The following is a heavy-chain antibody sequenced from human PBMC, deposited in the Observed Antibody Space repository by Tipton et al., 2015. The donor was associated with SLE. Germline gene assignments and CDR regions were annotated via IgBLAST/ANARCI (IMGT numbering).Heavy chain of an antibody. CDR3: ARGFLYDGFQV. D-gene: IGHD2-2*02. CDR1: GDSVSTNSAA. J-gene: IGHJ1*01. V-gene: IGHV6-1*01. CDR2: TYYRSKWYS. Sequence: GLVKPSQTLSPTCAISGDSVSTNSAAWTWIRQSPSRGLEWLGRTYYRSKWYSDYAVSVKSRITINPDTSKNQFSLQLNSVTPEDTAVYYCARGFLYDGFQVWGQGTLVTVSS.